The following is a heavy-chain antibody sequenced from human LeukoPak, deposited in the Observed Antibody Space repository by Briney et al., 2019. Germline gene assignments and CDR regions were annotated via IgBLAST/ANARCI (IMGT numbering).Heavy chain of an antibody. D-gene: IGHD3-22*01. CDR3: ARDPYDSSGYYGFSY. V-gene: IGHV1-2*02. CDR1: GYTFTDYY. Sequence: ASVKVSCKASGYTFTDYYMHWVRQAPGQGLEWMGWINPNTGGTSYAQKFQGRVTMTRDTSISTAYMELSRLRSDDTAVYYCARDPYDSSGYYGFSYWGQGTLVTVSS. CDR2: INPNTGGT. J-gene: IGHJ4*02.